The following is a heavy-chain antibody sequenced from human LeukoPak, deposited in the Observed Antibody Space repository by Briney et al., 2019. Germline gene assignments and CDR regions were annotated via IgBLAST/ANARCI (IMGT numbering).Heavy chain of an antibody. CDR1: GYTFTSYY. J-gene: IGHJ4*02. V-gene: IGHV1-46*01. D-gene: IGHD7-27*01. CDR3: ARVGGELGTGVSYYFDY. CDR2: INPSGGST. Sequence: GASVKVSCKASGYTFTSYYMHWVRQAPGQGLEWMGIINPSGGSTSYAQKFQGRVTMTRDTSTSTVYMELSSLRSDDTAVYYCARVGGELGTGVSYYFDYWGQGTLVTVSS.